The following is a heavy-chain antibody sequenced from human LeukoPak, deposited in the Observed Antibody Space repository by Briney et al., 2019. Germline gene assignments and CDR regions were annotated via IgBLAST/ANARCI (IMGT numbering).Heavy chain of an antibody. Sequence: SVKVSCKASGGTFSSYAISWVRQAPGQGLEWMGRIIPILGIANYAQKFQGRVTITADKSTSTAYMELSSLRSEDTAVYYCASPRSSGSIIGWREADAFDIWGQGTMVTVSS. V-gene: IGHV1-69*04. CDR2: IIPILGIA. D-gene: IGHD6-19*01. CDR1: GGTFSSYA. J-gene: IGHJ3*02. CDR3: ASPRSSGSIIGWREADAFDI.